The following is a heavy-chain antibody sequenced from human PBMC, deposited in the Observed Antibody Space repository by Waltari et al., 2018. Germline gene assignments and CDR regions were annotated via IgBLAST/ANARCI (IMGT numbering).Heavy chain of an antibody. V-gene: IGHV1-69*01. J-gene: IGHJ3*02. CDR3: ASDSSGPNEGLAFDI. CDR1: GGTFSSYA. CDR2: SIPICGTA. Sequence: QVQLVQSGAEVKKPGSSVKVSCKASGGTFSSYAISWVRQAPGQGLEWMGGSIPICGTANYEQKFQGRVTITADESTSTAYMELSSLRSEDTAMYYCASDSSGPNEGLAFDIWGQGTMVTVSS. D-gene: IGHD3-22*01.